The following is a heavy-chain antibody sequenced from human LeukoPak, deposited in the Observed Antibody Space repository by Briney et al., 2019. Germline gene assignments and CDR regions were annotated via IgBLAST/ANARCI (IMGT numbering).Heavy chain of an antibody. CDR1: GGSISSGGYY. D-gene: IGHD3-22*01. Sequence: SQTLSLTCTVSGGSISSGGYYWSWIRQHSGRGLEWIGYIYDSGSTYYNPSLKSRVTISVDTPKNHFSLKLSSVTAADTAVYYCARVTMIVVVIDYWGQGTLVTVSS. CDR2: IYDSGST. CDR3: ARVTMIVVVIDY. J-gene: IGHJ4*02. V-gene: IGHV4-31*03.